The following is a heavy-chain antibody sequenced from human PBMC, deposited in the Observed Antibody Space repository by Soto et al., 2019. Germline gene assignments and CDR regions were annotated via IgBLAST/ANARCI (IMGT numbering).Heavy chain of an antibody. CDR1: GYSFTIYW. CDR3: ARQEYEYSSSFLYGMDV. J-gene: IGHJ6*02. D-gene: IGHD6-6*01. V-gene: IGHV5-51*01. Sequence: PGESLKISCKGSGYSFTIYWIGWVRQMPGKGLEWMGIIYPGDSDTRYSPSFQGQVTISADKSISTAYLQWSSLKASDTAMYYCARQEYEYSSSFLYGMDVWGQGTTVTAP. CDR2: IYPGDSDT.